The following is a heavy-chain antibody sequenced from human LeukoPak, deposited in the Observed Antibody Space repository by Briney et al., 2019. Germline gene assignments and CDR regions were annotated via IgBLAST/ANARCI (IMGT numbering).Heavy chain of an antibody. CDR3: ARSVWLGNDY. V-gene: IGHV4-34*01. CDR1: GGSFSGYY. D-gene: IGHD6-19*01. Sequence: SSETLSLTCAVYGGSFSGYYWSWIRQPPGKGLEWIGEINHSGSTNYNPSLKSRVTISVDTSKNQFSLKLSSVTAADTAVYDCARSVWLGNDYWGQGTLVTVSS. CDR2: INHSGST. J-gene: IGHJ4*02.